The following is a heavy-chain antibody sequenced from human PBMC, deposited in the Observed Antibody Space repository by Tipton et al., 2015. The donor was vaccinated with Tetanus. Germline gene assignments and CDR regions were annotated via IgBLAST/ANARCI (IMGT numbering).Heavy chain of an antibody. V-gene: IGHV4-31*03. CDR1: GGSISSGGYY. D-gene: IGHD3-3*01. CDR2: IYFSGSA. Sequence: TLSLTCTVSGGSISSGGYYWSWLRQHPGKGLEWIGHIYFSGSAYYNPSLKTRLSMSVDTTENKFSLRLSSVTAADTAVYYCAGVPPDSWSVYHTLDFWGQGTLVTVSS. J-gene: IGHJ4*02. CDR3: AGVPPDSWSVYHTLDF.